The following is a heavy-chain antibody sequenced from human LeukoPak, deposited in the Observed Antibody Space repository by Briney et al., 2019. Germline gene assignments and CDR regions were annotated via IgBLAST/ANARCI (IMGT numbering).Heavy chain of an antibody. CDR1: GGSISSYY. CDR3: ARDWNKWELSNGFDP. Sequence: PSETLSLTCTVSGGSISSYYWSWIRQPAGKGLEWIGGIYTSGSTNYNPSLKSRVTISVDKSKNQFSLKLSSVTAADTAVYYCARDWNKWELSNGFDPWGQGTLVTVSS. D-gene: IGHD1-26*01. CDR2: IYTSGST. V-gene: IGHV4-4*07. J-gene: IGHJ5*02.